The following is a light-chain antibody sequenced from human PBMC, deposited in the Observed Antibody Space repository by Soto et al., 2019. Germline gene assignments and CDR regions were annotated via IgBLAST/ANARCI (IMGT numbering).Light chain of an antibody. CDR1: QSLLHSNGYNY. V-gene: IGKV2-28*01. CDR2: LGS. Sequence: DIVMTQSPLSLPVTPGEPASISCRSSQSLLHSNGYNYLDWYLQKPGQSPQLLIYLGSNQASGVPDRFSGSGSGTDFTLKISRVEAEDVGVYYCMQALQTPPTFGQGTKVDI. J-gene: IGKJ1*01. CDR3: MQALQTPPT.